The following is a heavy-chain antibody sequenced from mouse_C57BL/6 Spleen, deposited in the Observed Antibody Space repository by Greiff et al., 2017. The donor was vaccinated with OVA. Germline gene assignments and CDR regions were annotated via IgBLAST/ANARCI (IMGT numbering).Heavy chain of an antibody. V-gene: IGHV1-39*01. CDR3: ARGTGTRGVFDY. J-gene: IGHJ2*01. CDR2: INPNYGTT. Sequence: EVKLMESGPELVKPGASVKISCKASGYSFTDYNMNWVKQSNGKSLEWIGVINPNYGTTSYNQKFKGKATLTVDKSSSTAYMQLNSLTSEDSAVYYCARGTGTRGVFDYWGQGTTLTVSS. CDR1: GYSFTDYN. D-gene: IGHD4-1*01.